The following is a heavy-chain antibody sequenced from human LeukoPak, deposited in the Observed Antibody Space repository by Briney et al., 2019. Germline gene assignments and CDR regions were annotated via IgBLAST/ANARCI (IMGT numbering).Heavy chain of an antibody. CDR1: GYTFTSYG. J-gene: IGHJ4*02. D-gene: IGHD6-6*01. V-gene: IGHV1-18*01. CDR2: ISAYNGNT. Sequence: GASVKVSCKASGYTFTSYGISWVRQAPGQGLEWMGWISAYNGNTNYAQKLQGRVTMTTDTSTSTAYMELRSLRSDDTAVYYCARGVARSSKFHFSYYFDYWGQGTVVTVSS. CDR3: ARGVARSSKFHFSYYFDY.